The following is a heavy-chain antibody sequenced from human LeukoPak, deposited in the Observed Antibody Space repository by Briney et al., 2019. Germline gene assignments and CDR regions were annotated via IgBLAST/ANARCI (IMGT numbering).Heavy chain of an antibody. D-gene: IGHD5-12*01. J-gene: IGHJ4*02. CDR1: GFTFDDYV. V-gene: IGHV3-23*01. Sequence: GGSLRLSCAASGFTFDDYVMHWVRQAPGKGLEWVSIISGSGGSTFYAVSVKGRFTISRDNSKNTLYLQMNSLRAEGTAVYYCATKLGSGYDYVYWGQGTLVTVSS. CDR3: ATKLGSGYDYVY. CDR2: ISGSGGST.